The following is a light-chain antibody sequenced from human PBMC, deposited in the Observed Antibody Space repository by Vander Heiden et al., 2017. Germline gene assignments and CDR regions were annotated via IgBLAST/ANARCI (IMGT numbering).Light chain of an antibody. CDR2: DVS. J-gene: IGLJ1*01. CDR3: SSYTTSSTPLYV. CDR1: SRDVGAYND. V-gene: IGLV2-14*03. Sequence: QPALTHPAPVSGSPGQSLTISFTGTSRDVGAYNDVSGYQHHPGKAPKLMIYDVSNRPSGVSNRFSGSKSGNTASLTISGLQAEDEADYYCSSYTTSSTPLYVFGTGTKVTVL.